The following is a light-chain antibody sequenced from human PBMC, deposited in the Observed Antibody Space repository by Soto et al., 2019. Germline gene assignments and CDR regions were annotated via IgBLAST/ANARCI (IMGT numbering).Light chain of an antibody. CDR2: KAT. J-gene: IGKJ2*01. CDR3: QQYKDFQYT. CDR1: QSLGSG. V-gene: IGKV1-5*03. Sequence: DITMTQSTSTLSASVGGGVTITCRASQSLGSGLAWYKQRPGKSPKLLIYKATNLQEGVPSRFRGSGTRTYFTLTIISLQPVDSATYYCQQYKDFQYTFGQGTKLEI.